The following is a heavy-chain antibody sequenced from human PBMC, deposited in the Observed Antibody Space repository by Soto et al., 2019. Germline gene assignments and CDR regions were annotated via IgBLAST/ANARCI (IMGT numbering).Heavy chain of an antibody. V-gene: IGHV3-30*18. J-gene: IGHJ5*02. D-gene: IGHD1-26*01. CDR2: ISDEGRNK. CDR1: GFNFSAYG. CDR3: SKAGGRLSTPFDP. Sequence: GGSLRLSCAASGFNFSAYGMHWVRQAPGKGLEWVAVISDEGRNKYYGDSVKGRFTISRDNSRNTLFLQMNNLKVEDTAMYFCSKAGGRLSTPFDPWGLGTLVTVSS.